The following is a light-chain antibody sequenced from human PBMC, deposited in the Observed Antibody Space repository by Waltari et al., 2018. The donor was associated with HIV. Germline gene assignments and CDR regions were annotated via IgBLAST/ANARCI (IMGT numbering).Light chain of an antibody. J-gene: IGLJ3*02. CDR3: GVWDSTLKQWL. CDR2: GNY. CDR1: TSNVETQW. V-gene: IGLV1-47*01. Sequence: QSVLTQPPSASGTPGQTVTISCSGSTSNVETQWVYWYQQLPGTAPNLLIYGNYQRPSGVPDRFSSSKSGASASLIISGLRSEDEADYSCGVWDSTLKQWLFGGGTKLTVL.